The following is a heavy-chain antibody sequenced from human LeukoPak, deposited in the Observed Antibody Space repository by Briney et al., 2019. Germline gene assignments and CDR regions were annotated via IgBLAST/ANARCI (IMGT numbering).Heavy chain of an antibody. CDR1: GGSISSYY. J-gene: IGHJ4*02. D-gene: IGHD6-13*01. CDR2: IYYSGST. CDR3: ARSGSSPRSGYFDY. Sequence: SETLSLTCTVSGGSISSYYWSWIRQPPGKGLEWIGYIYYSGSTNCNPSLKSRVTISVDTSKNQFSLKLSSVTAADTAVYYCARSGSSPRSGYFDYWGQGTLVTVSS. V-gene: IGHV4-59*08.